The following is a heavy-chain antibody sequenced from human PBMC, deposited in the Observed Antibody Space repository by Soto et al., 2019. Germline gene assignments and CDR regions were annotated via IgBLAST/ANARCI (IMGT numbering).Heavy chain of an antibody. CDR2: THYSGST. Sequence: PSETLSLTCTVSGGSISSYFRSWVRQPPGKGLEWIGYTHYSGSTNYNPSLKSRVTISVDTSKNQFSLNLSSVTSADTAVYFCARDKTGTTLNYYFGMDVWGQGTTVTVSS. CDR3: ARDKTGTTLNYYFGMDV. J-gene: IGHJ6*02. V-gene: IGHV4-59*01. CDR1: GGSISSYF. D-gene: IGHD1-7*01.